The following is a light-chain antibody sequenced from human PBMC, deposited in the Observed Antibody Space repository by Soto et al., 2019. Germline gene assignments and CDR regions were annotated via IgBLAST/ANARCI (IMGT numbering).Light chain of an antibody. Sequence: EIVLTQSPATLSLSPGERATLSCRASQSVSSYLAWYQQKPGQAPRLLIYDASNRATGIPARFSGSGSGTDFTLTISRLEPEDFAVYYCRQRSNWPLTFGPGTKVDIK. J-gene: IGKJ3*01. V-gene: IGKV3-11*01. CDR2: DAS. CDR1: QSVSSY. CDR3: RQRSNWPLT.